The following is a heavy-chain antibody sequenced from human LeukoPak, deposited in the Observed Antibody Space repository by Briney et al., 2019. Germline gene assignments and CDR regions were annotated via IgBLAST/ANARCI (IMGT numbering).Heavy chain of an antibody. Sequence: GGSLRLSCAASGFTFSSYGMHWVRQAPGKGLEWVAVIWNDGNNKDYADSVKGRFTISRDNSKNTLYLQMNSLRAEDTAVYYCARINGMSGGYYYYYMDVWGKGTTVTVSS. D-gene: IGHD4-23*01. J-gene: IGHJ6*03. CDR2: IWNDGNNK. V-gene: IGHV3-33*01. CDR3: ARINGMSGGYYYYYMDV. CDR1: GFTFSSYG.